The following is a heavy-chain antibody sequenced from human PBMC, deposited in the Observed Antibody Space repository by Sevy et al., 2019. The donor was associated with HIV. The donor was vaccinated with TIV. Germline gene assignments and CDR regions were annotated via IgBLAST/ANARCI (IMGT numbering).Heavy chain of an antibody. CDR2: IYISEST. V-gene: IGHV4-4*07. CDR1: GDSISSSY. Sequence: SETLSLTCAVSGDSISSSYWSWIRQPAGKGLEWIGRIYISESTNYNPSLKSRVTMSLDTSKNQFSLRLSSVTAADTAVYYGAREFFYDSSDYYTPAYYFDYWGQGTLVTVSS. CDR3: AREFFYDSSDYYTPAYYFDY. D-gene: IGHD3-22*01. J-gene: IGHJ4*02.